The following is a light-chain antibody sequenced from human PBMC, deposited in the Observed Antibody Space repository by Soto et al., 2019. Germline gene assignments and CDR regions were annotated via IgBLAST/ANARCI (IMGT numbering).Light chain of an antibody. CDR1: QSCRNS. CDR2: DAS. Sequence: DLQMTQSPSTLSASVGDRVTITCRASQSCRNSLAWYQQKAGKAPTLLIYDASTLQSGVPSRFSGSGSGTEFSLTISSLQPEDFAVYYCQQYIDWPPGTFGQGTAVEIK. V-gene: IGKV1-5*01. CDR3: QQYIDWPPGT. J-gene: IGKJ1*01.